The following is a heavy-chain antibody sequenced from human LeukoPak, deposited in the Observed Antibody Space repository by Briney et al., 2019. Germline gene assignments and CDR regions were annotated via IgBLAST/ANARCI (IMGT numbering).Heavy chain of an antibody. V-gene: IGHV3-30*18. Sequence: GGSLRLSCAASGFTFSNFGMHWVRQAPGKGLEWVAVISYDGSNKYYADSVKGRFTISRDSSKNTLYLQMNSLRAEDTAVYYCAKFHRGSGYYYGDNWFDPWGQGTLVTVSS. CDR2: ISYDGSNK. J-gene: IGHJ5*02. CDR3: AKFHRGSGYYYGDNWFDP. D-gene: IGHD3-22*01. CDR1: GFTFSNFG.